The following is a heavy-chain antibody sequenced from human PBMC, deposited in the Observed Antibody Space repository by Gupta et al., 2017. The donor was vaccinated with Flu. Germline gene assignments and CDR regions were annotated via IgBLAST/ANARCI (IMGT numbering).Heavy chain of an antibody. J-gene: IGHJ4*02. CDR2: IYTSGST. CDR3: ARGYSYLYN. D-gene: IGHD5-18*01. CDR1: Y. Sequence: YWNWIRQPAGKGLEWIGRIYTSGSTNYNPSLKSRVTMSVDTSKNQFSLRLSSVTAADTAVYYCARGYSYLYNWGQGTLVTVSS. V-gene: IGHV4-4*07.